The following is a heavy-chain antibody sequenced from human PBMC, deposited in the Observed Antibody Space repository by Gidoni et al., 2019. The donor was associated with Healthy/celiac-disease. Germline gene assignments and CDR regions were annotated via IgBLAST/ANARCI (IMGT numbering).Heavy chain of an antibody. Sequence: QVQLQESGPGLVKPSQTLSLTCTVSGGSISSGGYYWSWIRQHPGKGLEWIGYIYYSGSTYYNPSLKSRVTISVDTSKNQFSLKLSSVTAADTAVYYCARDRVDGYNSHAFDIWGQGTMVTVSS. CDR3: ARDRVDGYNSHAFDI. CDR1: GGSISSGGYY. D-gene: IGHD5-12*01. V-gene: IGHV4-31*03. J-gene: IGHJ3*02. CDR2: IYYSGST.